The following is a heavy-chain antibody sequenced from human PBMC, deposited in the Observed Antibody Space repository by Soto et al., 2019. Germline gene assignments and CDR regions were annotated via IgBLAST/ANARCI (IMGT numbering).Heavy chain of an antibody. Sequence: PSETLSLSWTVSGDSISTDYWSWIRQSPGKGLEWIGFIYYGGSTNYNPSLKSRVTISVDTPKNQFSLQLSAVTAADTAVYYCAKNWTGESLAHWGKGTLVTVSS. V-gene: IGHV4-59*08. CDR3: AKNWTGESLAH. J-gene: IGHJ4*02. CDR1: GDSISTDY. CDR2: IYYGGST. D-gene: IGHD3-10*01.